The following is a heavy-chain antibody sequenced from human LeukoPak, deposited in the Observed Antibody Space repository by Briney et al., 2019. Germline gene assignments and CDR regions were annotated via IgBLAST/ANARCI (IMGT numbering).Heavy chain of an antibody. CDR3: ARARVQLERRRTGGYFDY. D-gene: IGHD1-1*01. CDR2: INHSGST. Sequence: SETLSLTCAVYGGSFSGYYWSWIRQPPGKGLEWIGEINHSGSTNYNPSLKSRVTISVDTSKNQFSLKLSSVTAADTAVYYCARARVQLERRRTGGYFDYWGQGTLVTVSS. J-gene: IGHJ4*02. V-gene: IGHV4-34*01. CDR1: GGSFSGYY.